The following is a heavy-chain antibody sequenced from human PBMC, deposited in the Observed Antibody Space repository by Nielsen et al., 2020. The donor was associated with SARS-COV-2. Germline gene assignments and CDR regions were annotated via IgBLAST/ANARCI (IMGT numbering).Heavy chain of an antibody. Sequence: SVKVSCKASGGTFSSYAISWVRQAPGQGLEWMGRIIPILGIANYAQKFQGRVTITADKSTSTAYMELSSLRSEDTAVYYCAREGCSGGSCPMDVWGQETTVTVSS. D-gene: IGHD2-15*01. J-gene: IGHJ6*02. CDR1: GGTFSSYA. CDR2: IIPILGIA. V-gene: IGHV1-69*04. CDR3: AREGCSGGSCPMDV.